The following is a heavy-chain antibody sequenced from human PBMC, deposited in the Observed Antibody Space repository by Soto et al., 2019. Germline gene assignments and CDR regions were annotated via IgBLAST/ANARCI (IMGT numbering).Heavy chain of an antibody. CDR3: VRATYFSDSSGYTRCLDY. J-gene: IGHJ4*02. CDR1: GFTLSDHY. CDR2: SRDKPQGYST. V-gene: IGHV3-72*01. D-gene: IGHD3-22*01. Sequence: GGSLRLSCAVSGFTLSDHYIDWVRQAPGKGLEWVGRSRDKPQGYSTAYAASVKGRFTTSRDESKNSAYLQMDSLKTEDTAVYYCVRATYFSDSSGYTRCLDYWGQGTLVTVSS.